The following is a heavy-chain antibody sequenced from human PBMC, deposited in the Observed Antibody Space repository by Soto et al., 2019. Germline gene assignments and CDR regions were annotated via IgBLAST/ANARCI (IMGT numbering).Heavy chain of an antibody. CDR2: IYYSGST. CDR3: TRERPDGARLDP. Sequence: QVQLQESGPGLVKPSQTLSLTCTVSGGSISSGDYYWSWIRQPPGKGLEWIGYIYYSGSTYYNPSLKSQVTKSEDKYKNHFSQKLSTVTAADTTVYYSTRERPDGARLDPWGEGTLVTVSS. D-gene: IGHD6-6*01. V-gene: IGHV4-30-4*01. CDR1: GGSISSGDYY. J-gene: IGHJ5*02.